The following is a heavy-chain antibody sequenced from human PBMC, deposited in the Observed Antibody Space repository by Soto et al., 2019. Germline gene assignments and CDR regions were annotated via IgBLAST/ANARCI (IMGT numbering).Heavy chain of an antibody. CDR3: AKDVGGTAAGTGPLFDY. D-gene: IGHD6-13*01. J-gene: IGHJ4*02. Sequence: EVQLVESGGGLVQPGRSLRLSCAASGFTFDDYAMHWVRQAPGKGLEWVSGISWNSGSIGYADSVKGRFTISRDNAKNSLYLQMNSLRAEDTALYYCAKDVGGTAAGTGPLFDYWGQGTLVTVSS. CDR2: ISWNSGSI. V-gene: IGHV3-9*01. CDR1: GFTFDDYA.